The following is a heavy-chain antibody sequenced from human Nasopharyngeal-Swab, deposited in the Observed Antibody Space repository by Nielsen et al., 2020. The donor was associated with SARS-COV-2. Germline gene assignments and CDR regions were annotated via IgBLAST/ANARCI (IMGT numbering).Heavy chain of an antibody. J-gene: IGHJ3*02. V-gene: IGHV1-24*01. CDR3: ASEGSGVFGVVIYAFDI. CDR2: VVPEEGEH. D-gene: IGHD3-3*01. CDR1: GYTLTVLP. Sequence: ASVKVSCKVSGYTLTVLPIHWVRQAPGKGLEWMGTVVPEEGEHIYAQNFQGRVTMTEDTSTYTAYLELSSLRSEDTAVYYCASEGSGVFGVVIYAFDIWGPGTLVTVSS.